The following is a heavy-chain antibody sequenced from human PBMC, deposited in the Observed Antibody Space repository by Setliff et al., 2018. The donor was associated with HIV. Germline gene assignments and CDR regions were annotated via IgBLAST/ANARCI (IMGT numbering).Heavy chain of an antibody. CDR2: IKQDGSDK. J-gene: IGHJ1*01. Sequence: GGSLRLSCGASGFTFANYWMNWVRRAPGKGLEWVANIKQDGSDKYYADSVRGRFTISRDNAKNALFLQMSSRTVEDTAVYYCARPLYGGNSDVGGFWGQGTLVTVSS. V-gene: IGHV3-7*01. CDR1: GFTFANYW. D-gene: IGHD4-17*01. CDR3: ARPLYGGNSDVGGF.